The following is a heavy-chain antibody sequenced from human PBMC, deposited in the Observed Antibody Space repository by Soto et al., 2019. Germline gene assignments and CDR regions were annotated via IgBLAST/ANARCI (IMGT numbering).Heavy chain of an antibody. J-gene: IGHJ5*02. D-gene: IGHD1-26*01. Sequence: QAQVVQSGAEARAPGASVKVSCKASGYIFTSYYIHWVRQAPGQGLEYLGVAYPNAATTYVAQKFQVRITVTMDRSTSTVDMELTSLTPVDTAVYYCAREGDRAYWFDPWGQGTLVTVSS. V-gene: IGHV1-46*03. CDR2: AYPNAATT. CDR3: AREGDRAYWFDP. CDR1: GYIFTSYY.